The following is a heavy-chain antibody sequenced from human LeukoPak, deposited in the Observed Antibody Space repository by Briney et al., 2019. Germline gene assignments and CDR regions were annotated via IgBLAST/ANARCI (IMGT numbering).Heavy chain of an antibody. CDR1: GGTFSSYA. J-gene: IGHJ4*02. CDR3: ASSSGYSYGVFDY. Sequence: GASVKVSCKASGGTFSSYAISWVRQAPGQGLEWMGGIIPIFGTANYAQKFQGRVTITTDESTSTAYMELSSLRSEDTAVYYCASSSGYSYGVFDYWGQGTLVTVSS. V-gene: IGHV1-69*05. CDR2: IIPIFGTA. D-gene: IGHD5-18*01.